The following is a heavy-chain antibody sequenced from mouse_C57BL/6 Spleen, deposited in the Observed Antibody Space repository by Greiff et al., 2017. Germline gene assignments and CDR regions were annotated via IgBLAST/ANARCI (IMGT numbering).Heavy chain of an antibody. J-gene: IGHJ1*03. CDR2: IHPNSGST. Sequence: QVQLKQPGAELVKPGASVKLSCKASGYTFTSYWMHWVKQRPGQGLEWIGMIHPNSGSTNYNEKFKSKATLTVDKSSSTAYMQLSSLTSEDSAVYYCARSDYSHYWYFDVWGTGTTVTVSS. D-gene: IGHD2-12*01. CDR3: ARSDYSHYWYFDV. CDR1: GYTFTSYW. V-gene: IGHV1-64*01.